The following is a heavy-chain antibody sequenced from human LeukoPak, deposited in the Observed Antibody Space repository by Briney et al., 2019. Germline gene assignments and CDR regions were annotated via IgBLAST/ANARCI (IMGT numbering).Heavy chain of an antibody. CDR2: IYYSGST. CDR3: ARAAGGDYYFDY. Sequence: PSETLSLTCTVSGGSISSYYWSWIRQPPGKGLEWIGYIYYSGSTNYNPSLKSRVTISVDTSKNQFSLKLNSVTAADTAVYYCARAAGGDYYFDYWGQGTLVTVSS. CDR1: GGSISSYY. V-gene: IGHV4-59*01. J-gene: IGHJ4*02. D-gene: IGHD3-16*01.